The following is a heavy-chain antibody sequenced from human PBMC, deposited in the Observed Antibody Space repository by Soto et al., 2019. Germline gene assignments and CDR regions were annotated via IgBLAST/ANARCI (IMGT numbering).Heavy chain of an antibody. CDR3: ARSLYCSSTSCYFLGGYGMDV. V-gene: IGHV1-3*01. Sequence: QVQLVQSGAEVKKPGASVKVSCKASGYTFTSYAMHWVRQAPGQRLEWMGWINAGNGNTKYSQKFQGRVTITRDTSASTAYMELSSLRSEDTAVYYCARSLYCSSTSCYFLGGYGMDVWGQGTTVTVSS. CDR2: INAGNGNT. J-gene: IGHJ6*02. CDR1: GYTFTSYA. D-gene: IGHD2-2*01.